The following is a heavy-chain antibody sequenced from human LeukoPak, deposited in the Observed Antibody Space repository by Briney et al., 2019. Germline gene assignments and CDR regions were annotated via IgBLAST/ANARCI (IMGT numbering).Heavy chain of an antibody. V-gene: IGHV1-8*01. CDR3: ARARNGGFWSGYRYYFDS. CDR1: GYTFTSYD. D-gene: IGHD3-3*01. CDR2: MNPNSGNT. J-gene: IGHJ4*02. Sequence: ASVKVSCKASGYTFTSYDINWGRQATGQGLEWMGWMNPNSGNTGYAQKFQGRVTMTRNTSIGAASMELSSLRSEDTAVYYCARARNGGFWSGYRYYFDSWGQGTLVTVSS.